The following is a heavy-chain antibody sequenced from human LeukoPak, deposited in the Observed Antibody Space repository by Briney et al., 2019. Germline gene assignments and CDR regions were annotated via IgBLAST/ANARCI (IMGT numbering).Heavy chain of an antibody. CDR3: AREGVSSGWFYYYYMDA. CDR1: GFTFSSYW. CDR2: INSDGSST. Sequence: GGSLRLSCAASGFTFSSYWMHWVRQAPGKGLVWVSRINSDGSSTSYADSVKGRFTISRDNAKNTLYLQMNSLRAEDTAVYYCAREGVSSGWFYYYYMDAWGKGTTVTISS. D-gene: IGHD6-19*01. J-gene: IGHJ6*03. V-gene: IGHV3-74*01.